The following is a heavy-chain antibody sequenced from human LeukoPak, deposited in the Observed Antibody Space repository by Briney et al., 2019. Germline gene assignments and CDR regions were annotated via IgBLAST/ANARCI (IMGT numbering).Heavy chain of an antibody. CDR2: ISGDGGNT. CDR1: GFTLSSHA. V-gene: IGHV3-23*01. CDR3: AKGSSGWDL. Sequence: GGSLRLSCAASGFTLSSHAMHWVRQAPGRGLQWVSAISGDGGNTYYADSVKGRFTISRDNFKNTLYLQVSSLSAEDTAMYYCAKGSSGWDLWGQGTLVTVSS. J-gene: IGHJ5*02. D-gene: IGHD6-19*01.